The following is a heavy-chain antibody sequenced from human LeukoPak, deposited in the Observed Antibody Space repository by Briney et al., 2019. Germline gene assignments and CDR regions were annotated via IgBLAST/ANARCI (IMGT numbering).Heavy chain of an antibody. CDR1: GYTFTSYG. CDR3: AREMMFHYYGPGSYDY. CDR2: ISAYNGNT. V-gene: IGHV1-18*01. Sequence: ASVKVSCKASGYTFTSYGISWVRQAPGQGLEWMGWISAYNGNTNYAQKLQGRVTMTTDTSTSTAYMELRSLRSEDTAVYYCAREMMFHYYGPGSYDYWGQGTLVIVSS. J-gene: IGHJ4*02. D-gene: IGHD3-10*01.